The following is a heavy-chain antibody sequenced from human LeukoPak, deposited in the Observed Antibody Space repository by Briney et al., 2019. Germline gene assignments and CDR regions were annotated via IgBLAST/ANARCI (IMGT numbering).Heavy chain of an antibody. CDR3: AREAERGDSSSYYGYYFDY. CDR1: GFTFSRYA. D-gene: IGHD3-22*01. CDR2: IWYDGSNK. V-gene: IGHV3-33*08. Sequence: PGRSLRLSCAASGFTFSRYAIHWVRQAPGKGLEWVAVIWYDGSNKNYADSVKGRFTISRDSAKNSLYLQMNSLRAEDTAVCYCAREAERGDSSSYYGYYFDYWGQGALVTVSS. J-gene: IGHJ4*02.